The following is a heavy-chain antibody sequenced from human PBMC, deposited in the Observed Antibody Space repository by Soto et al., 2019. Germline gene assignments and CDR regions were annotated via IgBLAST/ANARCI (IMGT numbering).Heavy chain of an antibody. V-gene: IGHV3-9*01. D-gene: IGHD3-10*01. Sequence: EVQLVESGGGLVQPGRSLRLSCAASGFTFDDYAMHWVRQAPGKDLEWVSGVSWNSGSIGYADSVKGRFTISRDNAKNSLYLQMNSLRAEDTDLYYCAKDMVRGVISFDAFDIWGQGTMVTVSS. CDR3: AKDMVRGVISFDAFDI. CDR1: GFTFDDYA. J-gene: IGHJ3*02. CDR2: VSWNSGSI.